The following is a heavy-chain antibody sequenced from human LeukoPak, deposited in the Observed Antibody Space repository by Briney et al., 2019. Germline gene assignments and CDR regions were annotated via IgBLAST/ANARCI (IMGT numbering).Heavy chain of an antibody. CDR1: GFTFSTYS. D-gene: IGHD6-13*01. CDR2: ITGSSTTI. V-gene: IGHV3-48*01. CDR3: ARDVNGFSSTWYEY. J-gene: IGHJ4*02. Sequence: GGSLRLSCAASGFTFSTYSMNWVRQAPGKGLEWVSYITGSSTTIYYADSVKGRFTISRDNAKNSLYLQMNSLRAEDTALYYCARDVNGFSSTWYEYWGQGTLVTVSP.